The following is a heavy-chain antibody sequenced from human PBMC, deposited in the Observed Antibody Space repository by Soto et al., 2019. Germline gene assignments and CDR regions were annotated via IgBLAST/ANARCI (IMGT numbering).Heavy chain of an antibody. CDR2: TYFRSKWYN. J-gene: IGHJ5*02. V-gene: IGHV6-1*01. Sequence: SQTLSLTCPVSVDSVSSNTASWNWIRQSPSRGLEWLGRTYFRSKWYNDYAVSVKSRIIINPDTSNNQFSLQLNSVTPEDTAVYFCAKGDNLGPKTGYAFDPWGQGIMVTVPQ. CDR1: VDSVSSNTAS. CDR3: AKGDNLGPKTGYAFDP. D-gene: IGHD5-12*01.